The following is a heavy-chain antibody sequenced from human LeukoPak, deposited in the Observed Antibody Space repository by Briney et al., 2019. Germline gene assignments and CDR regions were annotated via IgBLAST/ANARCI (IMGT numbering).Heavy chain of an antibody. D-gene: IGHD1-7*01. Sequence: GGSLRLSCAASGFTFSSYGMHWVRQAPGKGLEWVAVISYDGSNKYYADSVKGRFTISRDNSKNTLYLQMNSLRAEDTAVYYCAKRQLELRSDYYYYYMDVWGKGTTVTISS. V-gene: IGHV3-30*18. CDR2: ISYDGSNK. J-gene: IGHJ6*03. CDR1: GFTFSSYG. CDR3: AKRQLELRSDYYYYYMDV.